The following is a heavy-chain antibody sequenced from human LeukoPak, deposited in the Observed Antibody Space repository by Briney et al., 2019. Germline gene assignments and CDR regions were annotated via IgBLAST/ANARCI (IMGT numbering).Heavy chain of an antibody. Sequence: PSETLSLTCTVSGVSISSYYWSWIRQPPGKGLDWIGYIYYSGSPNYNPSLKSRVTISVDRSKNQLSLKLTSVTAADTAVYFCARQSCSGGNCYGDDAFDIWGQGTMVTVSS. V-gene: IGHV4-59*08. CDR3: ARQSCSGGNCYGDDAFDI. CDR2: IYYSGSP. CDR1: GVSISSYY. J-gene: IGHJ3*02. D-gene: IGHD2-15*01.